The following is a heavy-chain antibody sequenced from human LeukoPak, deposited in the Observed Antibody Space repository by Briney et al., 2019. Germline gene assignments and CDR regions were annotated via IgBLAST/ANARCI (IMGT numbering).Heavy chain of an antibody. J-gene: IGHJ4*02. V-gene: IGHV3-48*01. D-gene: IGHD3-22*01. CDR1: GFTFSSYS. CDR2: ISSSSSTI. Sequence: GGSLRLSCAASGFTFSSYSMNWVRQAPGKGLEWVSYISSSSSTIYYADSVKGRFTISRDNAKNSLYLQMNSLRAEDTAVYYCARDSRRFDSSGPLPVWGQGTLVTVSS. CDR3: ARDSRRFDSSGPLPV.